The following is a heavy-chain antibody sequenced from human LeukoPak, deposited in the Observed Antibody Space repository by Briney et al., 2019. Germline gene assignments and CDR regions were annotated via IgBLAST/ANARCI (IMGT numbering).Heavy chain of an antibody. D-gene: IGHD6-13*01. Sequence: GASVKVSCKASGYTFTGYYMHWVRQAPGQGLEWMGWINPNSGGTSYAQKFQGRVTMTRDTSISTAYMKLSRLRSDDTAVYYCARAASSSRKKWFDPWGQGTLVTVSS. CDR1: GYTFTGYY. CDR3: ARAASSSRKKWFDP. CDR2: INPNSGGT. J-gene: IGHJ5*02. V-gene: IGHV1-2*02.